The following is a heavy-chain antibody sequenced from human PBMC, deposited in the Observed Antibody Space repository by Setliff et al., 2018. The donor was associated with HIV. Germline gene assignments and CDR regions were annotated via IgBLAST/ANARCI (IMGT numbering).Heavy chain of an antibody. J-gene: IGHJ5*02. CDR2: IYTAGAI. CDR3: ASRVYYYDSNNFLREEGFDP. D-gene: IGHD3-22*01. CDR1: GGSISSGNYY. Sequence: SETLSLTCSVSGGSISSGNYYWGWTRQPAGKGLEWIGHIYTAGAIKYNPSLKSRITISVDTSKNQFSLNLTSVTAADTAVYYCASRVYYYDSNNFLREEGFDPWGQGTLVTVSS. V-gene: IGHV4-61*09.